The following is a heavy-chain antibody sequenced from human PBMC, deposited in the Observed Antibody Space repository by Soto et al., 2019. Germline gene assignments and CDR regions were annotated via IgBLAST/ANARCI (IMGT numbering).Heavy chain of an antibody. J-gene: IGHJ4*02. D-gene: IGHD5-18*01. CDR2: ILYTGST. Sequence: SETLSLTCTVSGGFIKIDRHYWGWVRQSRWSGLEWIGSILYTGSTYYNPSLRSRVSMSVDTSKNLFSLSLMSVTAADTGLYFFTRLDTGPNNRGTAFDSWGQGTQVTVSS. V-gene: IGHV4-39*02. CDR1: GGFIKIDRHY. CDR3: TRLDTGPNNRGTAFDS.